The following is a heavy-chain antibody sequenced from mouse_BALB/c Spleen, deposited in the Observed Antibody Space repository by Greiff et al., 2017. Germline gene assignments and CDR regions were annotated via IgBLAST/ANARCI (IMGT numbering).Heavy chain of an antibody. CDR2: INPNTGGT. CDR3: AKCGFSIATATGDMDD. J-gene: IGHJ4*01. Sequence: VQLKESGPELVKPGASMKISCKASGYSFTGYTMNWVKQSHGKNLEWIGLINPNTGGTSYNQKFKGKATLTVDKSSSTAYMELLSLTSEDSAVYYCAKCGFSIATATGDMDDWGEGTSVTVSS. V-gene: IGHV1-18*01. CDR1: GYSFTGYT. D-gene: IGHD1-2*01.